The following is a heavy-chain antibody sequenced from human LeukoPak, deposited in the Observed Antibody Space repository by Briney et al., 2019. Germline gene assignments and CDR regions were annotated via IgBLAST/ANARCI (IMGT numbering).Heavy chain of an antibody. Sequence: PGGSLRLSCAASGFTFSSYSMNWVRQAPGKGLEWVSYISSSNTIYYADSVKGRFTISRDNAKNSLYLQMNSLRAEDTAVYYCARSLRGYSYGYLDYWGQGTLVTVSS. CDR1: GFTFSSYS. V-gene: IGHV3-48*01. J-gene: IGHJ4*02. CDR2: ISSSNTI. CDR3: ARSLRGYSYGYLDY. D-gene: IGHD5-18*01.